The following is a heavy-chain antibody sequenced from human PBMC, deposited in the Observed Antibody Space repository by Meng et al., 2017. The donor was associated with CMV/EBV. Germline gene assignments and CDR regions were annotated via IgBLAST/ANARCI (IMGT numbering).Heavy chain of an antibody. CDR1: GYTFTGYY. CDR2: INPNSGGT. V-gene: IGHV1-2*02. D-gene: IGHD6-13*01. J-gene: IGHJ6*02. Sequence: ASVKVSCKASGYTFTGYYMHWVRQAPGQGLEWMGWINPNSGGTNYAQKFQGRVTMTRDTSISTAYMELSRLRSDDTAVYYCASHVYSSSWYTHYYYYGMDVWGQGTTVTVSS. CDR3: ASHVYSSSWYTHYYYYGMDV.